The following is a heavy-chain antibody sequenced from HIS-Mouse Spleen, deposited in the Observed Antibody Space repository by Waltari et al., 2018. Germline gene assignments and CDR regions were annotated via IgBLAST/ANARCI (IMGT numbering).Heavy chain of an antibody. CDR3: ARGARALEPIFGGWFDP. CDR1: GGSISSSSYY. CDR2: IYYSGST. J-gene: IGHJ5*02. D-gene: IGHD3-3*01. V-gene: IGHV4-39*07. Sequence: QLQLQESGPGLVKPSETLSLTCTVPGGSISSSSYYWGWIRQPPGKGLEWIGSIYYSGSTYYNPSLKSRVTISVDTYKNQFSLKLSSVTAADTAVYYCARGARALEPIFGGWFDPWGQGTLVTVSS.